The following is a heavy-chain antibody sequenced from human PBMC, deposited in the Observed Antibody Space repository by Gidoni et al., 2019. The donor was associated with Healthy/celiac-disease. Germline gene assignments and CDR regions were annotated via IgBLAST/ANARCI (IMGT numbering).Heavy chain of an antibody. CDR2: IYYSGST. CDR1: GGSISSYY. J-gene: IGHJ3*02. D-gene: IGHD3-10*01. Sequence: QVQLQESGPGLVKPSETLSLTCTVSGGSISSYYWSWIRQPPGKGLEWIVYIYYSGSTNYNPSLKSRVTISVDTSKNQFSLKLSSVTAADTAVYYCARSLGGAFDIWGQGTMVTVSS. V-gene: IGHV4-59*01. CDR3: ARSLGGAFDI.